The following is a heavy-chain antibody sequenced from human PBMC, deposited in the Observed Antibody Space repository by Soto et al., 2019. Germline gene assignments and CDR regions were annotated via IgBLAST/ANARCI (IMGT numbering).Heavy chain of an antibody. Sequence: SETLSLTCTVSGGSISSYYWSWIRQPPGKGLEWIGYIYYSGSTNYNPSLKSRVTISVDTSKNQFSLKLSSVTAADTAVYYCARETRDYGDNFDYWGQGTLVTVS. J-gene: IGHJ4*02. D-gene: IGHD4-17*01. CDR3: ARETRDYGDNFDY. CDR2: IYYSGST. CDR1: GGSISSYY. V-gene: IGHV4-59*01.